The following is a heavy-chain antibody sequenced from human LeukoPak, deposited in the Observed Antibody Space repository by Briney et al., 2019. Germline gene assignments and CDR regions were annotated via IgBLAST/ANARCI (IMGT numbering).Heavy chain of an antibody. CDR2: INPNSGGT. V-gene: IGHV1-2*02. Sequence: ASVKVSCKASGYTFTGYYMHWVRQAPGQGLEWMGWINPNSGGTNYAQKFQGRVTMTRDTSISTAYMELSRLRSDDTAVYYCARDKPIVVVPAAMDYWGQGTLVTVSS. CDR3: ARDKPIVVVPAAMDY. CDR1: GYTFTGYY. D-gene: IGHD2-2*01. J-gene: IGHJ4*02.